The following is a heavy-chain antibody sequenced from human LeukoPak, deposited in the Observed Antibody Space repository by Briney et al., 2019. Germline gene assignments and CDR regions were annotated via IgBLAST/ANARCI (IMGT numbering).Heavy chain of an antibody. CDR1: GGSISSSSYY. V-gene: IGHV4-39*01. D-gene: IGHD1-26*01. Sequence: SETLSLTCTVSGGSISSSSYYWGWIRQPPGKGLDWIGSIYYSGNTYYNASLKSRVTISVDTSKNQFSLKLSSVTAADTAVYYCARPAYRGSYYDAFDIWGQGTMVTVSS. CDR3: ARPAYRGSYYDAFDI. CDR2: IYYSGNT. J-gene: IGHJ3*02.